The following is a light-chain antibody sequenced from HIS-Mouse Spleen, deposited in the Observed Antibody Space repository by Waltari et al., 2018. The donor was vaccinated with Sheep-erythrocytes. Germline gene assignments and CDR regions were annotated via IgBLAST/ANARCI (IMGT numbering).Light chain of an antibody. CDR2: DVS. V-gene: IGLV2-11*01. CDR1: SSDVGGSNY. Sequence: QSALTQPRSVSGSPGQSVTISCTGTSSDVGGSNYVSWYHQHPGKAPKLMIYDVSKRPSGVPDRFSGSKSGNTASLTISRLQAEDEADYYCCSYAGSYNHVFATGTKVTVL. CDR3: CSYAGSYNHV. J-gene: IGLJ1*01.